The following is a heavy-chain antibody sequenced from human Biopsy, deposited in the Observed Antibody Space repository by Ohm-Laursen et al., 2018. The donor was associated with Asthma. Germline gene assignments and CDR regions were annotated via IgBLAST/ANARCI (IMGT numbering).Heavy chain of an antibody. CDR3: ARVKDGYNFDY. D-gene: IGHD5-24*01. V-gene: IGHV4-30-2*01. CDR2: IYHSGST. CDR1: GGSISRGGYS. J-gene: IGHJ4*02. Sequence: LSLTCAVSGGSISRGGYSWSWIRQPPGKGLEWIGYIYHSGSTYYNPSLKSRVTISVDRSKNQFSLKLSSVTAADTAVYYCARVKDGYNFDYWGQGTLVTVSS.